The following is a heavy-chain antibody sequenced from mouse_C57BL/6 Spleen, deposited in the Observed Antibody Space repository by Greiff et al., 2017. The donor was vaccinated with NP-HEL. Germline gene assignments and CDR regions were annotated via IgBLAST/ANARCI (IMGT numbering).Heavy chain of an antibody. V-gene: IGHV1-69*01. Sequence: VQLQQPGAELVMPGASVKLSCKASGYTFTSYWMHWVKQRPGQGLEWIGEIDPSDSYTNYNQKFKGKSTLTVDKSSSTAYMQLSSLTSEDSAVYYCARGLPFMDYWGQGTSVTVSS. CDR2: IDPSDSYT. CDR1: GYTFTSYW. CDR3: ARGLPFMDY. D-gene: IGHD2-1*01. J-gene: IGHJ4*01.